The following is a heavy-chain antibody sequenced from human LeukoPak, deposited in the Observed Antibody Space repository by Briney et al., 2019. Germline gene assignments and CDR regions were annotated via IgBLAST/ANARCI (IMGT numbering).Heavy chain of an antibody. J-gene: IGHJ3*01. CDR2: ISVSGLST. V-gene: IGHV3-23*01. CDR1: GFTVSSNY. D-gene: IGHD3-22*01. Sequence: GGSLRLSCAASGFTVSSNYMSWVRQAPGKGLEWVSVISVSGLSTYYGDSVKGRFTISRDNSKNTLYLQMNSLRAEDTAVYYCAKNHNSNGYHTDDAFDVWGQGTMVTVSS. CDR3: AKNHNSNGYHTDDAFDV.